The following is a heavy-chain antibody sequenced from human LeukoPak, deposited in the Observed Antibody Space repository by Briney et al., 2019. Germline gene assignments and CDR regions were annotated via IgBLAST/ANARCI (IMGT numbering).Heavy chain of an antibody. CDR3: AKDLGTEYNIFDY. V-gene: IGHV3-21*01. CDR1: GFTFNNYG. J-gene: IGHJ4*02. CDR2: ISSSRGFI. Sequence: GGSLRLSCVASGFTFNNYGINWVRQAPGKGLEWVSSISSSRGFIYYADSVKGRFTISRDNSKNALYLQMNSLRPEDTAVYYCAKDLGTEYNIFDYWGQGTLVTVSS. D-gene: IGHD3-9*01.